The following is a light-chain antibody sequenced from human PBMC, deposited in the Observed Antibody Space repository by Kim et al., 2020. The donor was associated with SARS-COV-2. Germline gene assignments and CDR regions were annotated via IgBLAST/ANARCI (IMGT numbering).Light chain of an antibody. CDR2: QDS. V-gene: IGLV3-1*01. CDR1: KVGDKY. J-gene: IGLJ2*01. Sequence: SYELTQTPSVSVSPGQTASITCSGEKVGDKYACWYQQKPGQSPVLVIYQDSKRPSGIPERFSGSNSGNTATLTISGTQAMDEADYYCQAWDSSTVVFGGGTHLTVL. CDR3: QAWDSSTVV.